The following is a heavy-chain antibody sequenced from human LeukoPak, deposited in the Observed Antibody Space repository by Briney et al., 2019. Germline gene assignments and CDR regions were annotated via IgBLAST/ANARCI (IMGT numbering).Heavy chain of an antibody. Sequence: SETLSLTCAVYGGSFSGYYWSWIRQPPGKGLEWIGEINHSGSTNYNPSLKSRVTISVDTSKNQFSLRLSSVTAADTAVYYCAREYIWGTYRYLDYWGQGTLVTVSS. J-gene: IGHJ4*02. CDR1: GGSFSGYY. CDR3: AREYIWGTYRYLDY. V-gene: IGHV4-34*01. CDR2: INHSGST. D-gene: IGHD3-16*02.